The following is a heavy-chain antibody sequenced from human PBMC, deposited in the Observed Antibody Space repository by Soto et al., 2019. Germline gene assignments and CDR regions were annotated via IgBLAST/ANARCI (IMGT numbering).Heavy chain of an antibody. J-gene: IGHJ3*02. D-gene: IGHD4-4*01. V-gene: IGHV3-21*01. CDR3: ARPSLTTVTPYKPTDAFDI. CDR1: GFTFSSYS. Sequence: EVQLVESGGGLVKPGGSLRLSCAASGFTFSSYSMNWVRQAPGKGLEWVSSISSSSSYIYYADSVKGRFTISRDNAKNSLYLQMNSLRAEDTAVYYCARPSLTTVTPYKPTDAFDIWGQGTMVTVSS. CDR2: ISSSSSYI.